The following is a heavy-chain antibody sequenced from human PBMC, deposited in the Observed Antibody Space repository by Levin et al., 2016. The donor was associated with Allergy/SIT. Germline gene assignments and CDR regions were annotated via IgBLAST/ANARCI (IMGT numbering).Heavy chain of an antibody. V-gene: IGHV2-5*02. Sequence: SGPTLVKPTQTLTLTCTFSGFSLSTSGVGVGWIRQPPGGGLEWLTLVYWDNEKRYSPSLEYRLFITKDTPNNQVFLTLTNLESVDTGTYYCAHSSGQDVVPNAIDFDHWGPGIRVAVSS. J-gene: IGHJ4*02. CDR2: VYWDNEK. D-gene: IGHD2-2*01. CDR3: AHSSGQDVVPNAIDFDH. CDR1: GFSLSTSGVG.